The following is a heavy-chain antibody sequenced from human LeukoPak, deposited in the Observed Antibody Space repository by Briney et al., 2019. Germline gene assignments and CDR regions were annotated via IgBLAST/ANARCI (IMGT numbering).Heavy chain of an antibody. D-gene: IGHD2-8*02. CDR1: GFTFSSYE. J-gene: IGHJ4*02. Sequence: GGSPRLSCATSGFTFSSYEMNWVRQAPGKGLEWVSYISNSGRAIFYADSVKGRFTISRDNAKNSLYLQMNSLRAEDTAVYYCARDHVLARVQNYFDYWGQGALVTVSS. CDR3: ARDHVLARVQNYFDY. CDR2: ISNSGRAI. V-gene: IGHV3-48*03.